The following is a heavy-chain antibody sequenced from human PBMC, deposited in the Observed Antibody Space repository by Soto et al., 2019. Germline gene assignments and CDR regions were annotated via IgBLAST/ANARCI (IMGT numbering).Heavy chain of an antibody. D-gene: IGHD5-12*01. CDR3: ARGLGGYDQLFDY. V-gene: IGHV4-4*07. CDR2: IDSSGSA. CDR1: GASISSHY. Sequence: PSETLSLTCTVSGASISSHYWIWIQQPAGKRLEWIGRIDSSGSANYNPSLRSRVTLSVDTSKNQFSLKLSSVTAADTAVYYCARGLGGYDQLFDYWGQGTLVTVSS. J-gene: IGHJ4*02.